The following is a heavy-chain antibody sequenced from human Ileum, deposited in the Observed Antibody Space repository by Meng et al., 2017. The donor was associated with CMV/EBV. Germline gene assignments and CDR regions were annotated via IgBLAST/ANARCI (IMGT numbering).Heavy chain of an antibody. CDR2: INTNTGNP. J-gene: IGHJ4*02. CDR3: TGGDGDHSSKFDY. CDR1: GYGFITYC. V-gene: IGHV7-4-1*02. D-gene: IGHD5-24*01. Sequence: KTSGYGFITYCINWVRQAPGQRLEWMGWINTNTGNPTYAQDFTGRFVFSLDTSVSTTYLQINSLRTEDSAVYCCTGGDGDHSSKFDYWGQGTLVTVSS.